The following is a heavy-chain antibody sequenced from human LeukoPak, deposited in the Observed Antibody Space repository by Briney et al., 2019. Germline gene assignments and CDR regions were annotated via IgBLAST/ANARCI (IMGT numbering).Heavy chain of an antibody. D-gene: IGHD6-6*01. V-gene: IGHV4-39*07. J-gene: IGHJ6*03. CDR1: GGSISSSSYY. Sequence: SETLSLTCTVSGGSISSSSYYWGWIRQPPGKGLEWIGEINHSGSTNYNPSLKSRVTISVDTSKNQFSLKLSSVTAADTAVYYCARGWYSSSPPPYYYYYYMDVWGKGTTVTVSS. CDR2: INHSGST. CDR3: ARGWYSSSPPPYYYYYYMDV.